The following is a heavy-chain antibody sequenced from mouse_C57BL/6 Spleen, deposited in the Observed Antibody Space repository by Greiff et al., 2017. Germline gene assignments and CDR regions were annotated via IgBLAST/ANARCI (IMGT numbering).Heavy chain of an antibody. CDR3: TKWLLLYY. J-gene: IGHJ2*01. CDR2: IDPETGGT. D-gene: IGHD2-3*01. V-gene: IGHV1-15*01. CDR1: GYTFTDYE. Sequence: VKLQQSGAELVRPGASVTLSCKASGYTFTDYEMHWVKQTPVHGLEWIGAIDPETGGTAYNQKFKGKAILTADKSSSTAYMELRSLTSEDSAVYYCTKWLLLYYWGQGTTLTVSS.